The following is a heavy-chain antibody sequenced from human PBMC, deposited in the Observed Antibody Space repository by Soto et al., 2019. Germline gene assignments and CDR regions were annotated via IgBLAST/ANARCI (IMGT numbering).Heavy chain of an antibody. CDR3: ARAGRYSSGASYFDY. D-gene: IGHD6-19*01. CDR2: IWYDGSNK. V-gene: IGHV3-33*01. CDR1: GFTFSSYG. J-gene: IGHJ4*02. Sequence: PGGSLRLSCAASGFTFSSYGMHWVRQAPGKGLEWVAVIWYDGSNKYYADSVKGRFTISRDNSKNTLYLQMNSLRAEDTAVYYCARAGRYSSGASYFDYWGQGTLVTVSS.